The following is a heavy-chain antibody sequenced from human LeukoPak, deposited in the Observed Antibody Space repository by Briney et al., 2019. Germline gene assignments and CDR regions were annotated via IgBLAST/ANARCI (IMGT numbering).Heavy chain of an antibody. Sequence: GGSLRLSCAASGFTFSSYWMNWVRQAPGKGLEWVANINEHGSEIYYVDSVKGRFTIARDNAKNSLSLQMNSLRVEDTAVYYCARNWAHLDFWGQGTLVTVSS. V-gene: IGHV3-7*01. CDR3: ARNWAHLDF. J-gene: IGHJ4*02. CDR1: GFTFSSYW. CDR2: INEHGSEI. D-gene: IGHD3-16*01.